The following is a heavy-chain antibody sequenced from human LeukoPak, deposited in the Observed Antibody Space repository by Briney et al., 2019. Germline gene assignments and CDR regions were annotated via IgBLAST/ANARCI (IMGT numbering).Heavy chain of an antibody. J-gene: IGHJ4*02. Sequence: GVSLTLPYAASGFSFNRQAMSWVRHAPATGLEPGYFIIGSGGSQLHAVSVMGQFTISRDNSKNTLCLQMSSLRTEDTAVCYCAKVSTPTMIVEHFDYWGQGTLVTVSS. CDR1: GFSFNRQA. CDR2: IIGSGGSQ. D-gene: IGHD3-22*01. CDR3: AKVSTPTMIVEHFDY. V-gene: IGHV3-23*01.